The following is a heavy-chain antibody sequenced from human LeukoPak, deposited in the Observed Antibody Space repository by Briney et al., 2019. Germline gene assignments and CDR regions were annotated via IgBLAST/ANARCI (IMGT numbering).Heavy chain of an antibody. CDR2: IIPIFGTA. D-gene: IGHD2-2*01. J-gene: IGHJ6*03. V-gene: IGHV1-69*13. Sequence: ASVKVSCKASGGTFSSYAISWVRQAPGQGLEWMGGIIPIFGTANYAQKFQGRVTITADESTSTAYIELSSLRSEDTAVYYCARDDIVVVPAAHYYYYMDVWGKGTTVTVSS. CDR3: ARDDIVVVPAAHYYYYMDV. CDR1: GGTFSSYA.